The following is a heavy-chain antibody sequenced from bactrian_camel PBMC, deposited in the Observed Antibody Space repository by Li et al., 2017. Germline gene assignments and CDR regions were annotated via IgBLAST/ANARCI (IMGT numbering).Heavy chain of an antibody. CDR2: IASDGGKT. CDR3: ATDPTLILVVGGSVFGH. V-gene: IGHV3S6*01. J-gene: IGHJ4*01. Sequence: HVQLVESGRYSVQTGGSLRLSCAASGFTFSSYFIYWVRQAPGEGLEWVSSIASDGGKTYYAEHVKGRFTTSRDNAKNTVYLQMNSLKSEDTALYYCATDPTLILVVGGSVFGHWGQGTQVTVS. CDR1: GFTFSSYF. D-gene: IGHD2*01.